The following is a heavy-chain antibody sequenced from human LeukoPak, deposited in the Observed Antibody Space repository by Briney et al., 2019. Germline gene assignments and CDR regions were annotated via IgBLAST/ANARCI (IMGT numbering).Heavy chain of an antibody. V-gene: IGHV4-59*01. CDR1: GDSISRYY. CDR3: ARSQGYGDYEGAFDI. Sequence: SETLSLTCTVSGDSISRYYWSWIRQPPGKGLEWIGYIYYSGSTNYNPSLKSRVTISVDTSKNQFSLKLSSVTAADTAVYYCARSQGYGDYEGAFDIWGQGTMVTVSS. D-gene: IGHD4-17*01. J-gene: IGHJ3*02. CDR2: IYYSGST.